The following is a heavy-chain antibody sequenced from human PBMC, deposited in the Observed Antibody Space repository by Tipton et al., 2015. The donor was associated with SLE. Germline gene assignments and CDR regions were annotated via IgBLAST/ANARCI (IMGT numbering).Heavy chain of an antibody. V-gene: IGHV4-61*02. CDR1: GGSFSSASYY. J-gene: IGHJ6*03. CDR2: IYSSGST. D-gene: IGHD3-16*02. Sequence: TLSLTCTVSGGSFSSASYYWSWIRQPAGKGLEWIGRIYSSGSTNYNPSLKSRLTISVDTSKNQFSLKLNSVTAADTAVYYCARWGSFYYYMDVWGKGTTVTVSS. CDR3: ARWGSFYYYMDV.